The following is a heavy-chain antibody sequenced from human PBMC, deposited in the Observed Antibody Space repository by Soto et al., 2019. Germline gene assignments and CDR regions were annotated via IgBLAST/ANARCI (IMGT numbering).Heavy chain of an antibody. CDR3: ARGEYSSSSPYYYYYYGMDV. D-gene: IGHD6-6*01. CDR1: GFNFSSYG. Sequence: VGSLMVSRGDSGFNFSSYGMSWVVHAPGNGVECVANIKQEGSEKYYMDSVKGGFTISRDNPKNSLYLQMNSLRAEDTAVYYCARGEYSSSSPYYYYYYGMDVWGQGTTVTVSS. CDR2: IKQEGSEK. V-gene: IGHV3-7*03. J-gene: IGHJ6*02.